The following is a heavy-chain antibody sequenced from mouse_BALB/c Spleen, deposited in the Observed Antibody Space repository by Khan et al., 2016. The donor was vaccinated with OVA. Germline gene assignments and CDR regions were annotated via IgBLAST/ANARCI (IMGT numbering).Heavy chain of an antibody. V-gene: IGHV1-9*01. CDR2: ILPGSNST. J-gene: IGHJ3*01. CDR3: SRGHCDCRTSWFGY. Sequence: QVQLKESGAELMKPGASVKISCKATGYTFSSYWIEWVKQRPGHGLEWIGEILPGSNSTNYTERFKGKATITADKSSNTAYMQLSSLTSEDCANYYCSRGHCDCRTSWFGYWCQGTLVTVSA. CDR1: GYTFSSYW.